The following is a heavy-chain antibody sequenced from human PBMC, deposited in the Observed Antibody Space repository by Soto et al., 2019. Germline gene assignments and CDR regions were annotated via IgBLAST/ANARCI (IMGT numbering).Heavy chain of an antibody. CDR3: ARAAVKLGATLFDS. CDR2: IYYSGST. V-gene: IGHV4-59*01. CDR1: GGSISSYY. J-gene: IGHJ4*02. D-gene: IGHD1-26*01. Sequence: SETLALTCTVSGGSISSYYWSWIRQPPGKGLEWIGYIYYSGSTNYNPSLKSRVTISVDTSKNQFSLKLSSVTAADTAVYYCARAAVKLGATLFDSWGQGTLVTVSS.